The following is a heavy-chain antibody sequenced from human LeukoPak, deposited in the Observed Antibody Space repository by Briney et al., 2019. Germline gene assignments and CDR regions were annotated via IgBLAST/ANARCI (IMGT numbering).Heavy chain of an antibody. Sequence: GGSLRLSCVASGFTFTDYAMSWVRQAPGKGPEWVSGISGSGGSTFYADSVKGRFTISRDNSKNTLYLQMNSLRAEDTAVYYCVRGGYFYDSSGLDTFHVWGQGTMVTVSS. D-gene: IGHD3-22*01. CDR3: VRGGYFYDSSGLDTFHV. CDR2: ISGSGGST. V-gene: IGHV3-23*01. J-gene: IGHJ3*01. CDR1: GFTFTDYA.